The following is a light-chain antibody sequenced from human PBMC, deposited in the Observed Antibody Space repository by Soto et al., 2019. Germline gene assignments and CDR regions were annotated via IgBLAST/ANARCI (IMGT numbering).Light chain of an antibody. CDR1: QSISNY. CDR3: QQSFSPLWT. J-gene: IGKJ1*01. Sequence: DIQMTQSQSSLSASVGDRVTITCRASQSISNYLNWYNQKPVKTPKLLIYAASSMQSGVPTRFSGSGSETDFTLNISSLQPDDSATYYCQQSFSPLWTFGQGTKVEV. V-gene: IGKV1-39*01. CDR2: AAS.